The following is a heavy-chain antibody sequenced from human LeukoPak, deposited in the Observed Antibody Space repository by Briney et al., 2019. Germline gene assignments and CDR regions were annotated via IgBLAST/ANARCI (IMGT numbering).Heavy chain of an antibody. CDR1: GYTFTGYY. CDR3: ARARSALGYMDV. V-gene: IGHV1-2*02. CDR2: INPNSGGI. J-gene: IGHJ6*03. Sequence: ASVKVSCKASGYTFTGYYMHWVRQAPGQGLEWMGWINPNSGGINYAQKFQGRVTMTRDTSISTAYMELSRLRSDDTAVYYCARARSALGYMDVWGKGTTVTVSS.